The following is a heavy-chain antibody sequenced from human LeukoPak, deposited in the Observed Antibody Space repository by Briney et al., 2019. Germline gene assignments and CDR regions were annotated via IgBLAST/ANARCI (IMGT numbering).Heavy chain of an antibody. CDR1: GGSISSSSYY. Sequence: SETLSLTCTVSGGSISSSSYYWGWIRQPPGKGLEWIGSIYYSGSTYYNPSLKSRVTISVDTSKNQFSLKLSSVTAADTAVYYCARQAQYSSSRYSQSAVHYWGQGTLVTVSS. CDR3: ARQAQYSSSRYSQSAVHY. V-gene: IGHV4-39*01. D-gene: IGHD6-13*01. CDR2: IYYSGST. J-gene: IGHJ4*02.